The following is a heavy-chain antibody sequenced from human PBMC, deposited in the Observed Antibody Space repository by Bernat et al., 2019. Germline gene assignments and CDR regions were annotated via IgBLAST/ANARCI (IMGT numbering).Heavy chain of an antibody. CDR2: ISYDGSNK. V-gene: IGHV3-30-3*01. Sequence: QVQLVESGGGVVQPGRSLRPSCAASGFTFSSYAMHWVRQAPGKGLEWVAVISYDGSNKYYADSVKGRFTISRDNSKNTLYLQMNSLRAEDTAVYYCARGRRTYYYDSASFDPWGQGTLVTVSS. J-gene: IGHJ5*02. D-gene: IGHD3-22*01. CDR3: ARGRRTYYYDSASFDP. CDR1: GFTFSSYA.